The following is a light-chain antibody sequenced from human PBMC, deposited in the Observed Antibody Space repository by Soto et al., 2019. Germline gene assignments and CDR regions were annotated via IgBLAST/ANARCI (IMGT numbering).Light chain of an antibody. CDR1: QSVSSN. CDR2: DAS. V-gene: IGKV3-15*01. J-gene: IGKJ3*01. CDR3: QQYNNWPIFT. Sequence: IVLTQSPATLSVSPGDRATLFCRASQSVSSNLAWYQQTPGQAPRLLIYDASTRATGIPARFSGSGSGIEFSLTISSLQSEDFAVYYCQQYNNWPIFTLGPGTKVDIK.